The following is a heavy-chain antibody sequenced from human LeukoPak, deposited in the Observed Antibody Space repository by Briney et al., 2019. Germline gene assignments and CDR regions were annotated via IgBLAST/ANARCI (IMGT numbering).Heavy chain of an antibody. CDR2: IYYSGST. CDR1: GGSISSHY. D-gene: IGHD3-3*01. CDR3: ARLEWLSLYNYYYMDV. V-gene: IGHV4-59*11. J-gene: IGHJ6*03. Sequence: SETLSLTCTVSGGSISSHYWSWIRQPPGKGLEWSWDIYYSGSTNYNPSLKSRVTISVDTSKNQFSLKLSSVTAADTAVYYCARLEWLSLYNYYYMDVWGKGTTVTVSS.